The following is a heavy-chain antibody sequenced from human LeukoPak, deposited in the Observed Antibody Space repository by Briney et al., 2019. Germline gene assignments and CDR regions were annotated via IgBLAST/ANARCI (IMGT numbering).Heavy chain of an antibody. Sequence: PGGSLRLSCSASGFTFSSYAMNWVCQAPGKGLEWVSLITYSGDSTYYADSVKGRFTISRDNSKNTLYLQMNSLRAEDTAVYYCAKSGLNRFDYWGQGTLVTVSS. V-gene: IGHV3-23*01. CDR2: ITYSGDST. D-gene: IGHD2-15*01. CDR1: GFTFSSYA. CDR3: AKSGLNRFDY. J-gene: IGHJ4*02.